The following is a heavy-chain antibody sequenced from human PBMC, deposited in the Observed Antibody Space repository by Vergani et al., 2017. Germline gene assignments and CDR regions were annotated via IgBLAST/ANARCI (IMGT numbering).Heavy chain of an antibody. Sequence: QVQLVQSGAEVKKPGASVKVSFKASGYTFTDYFMHWVRQAPGQGLEWMGWINPNSGGTNYAQKFQGRVTMTRDTSISTAYMELSNLRSDDTAVYYCARVGTSSNRDYFDYWVQGTLVTVSS. V-gene: IGHV1-2*02. CDR3: ARVGTSSNRDYFDY. D-gene: IGHD2-2*01. J-gene: IGHJ4*02. CDR1: GYTFTDYF. CDR2: INPNSGGT.